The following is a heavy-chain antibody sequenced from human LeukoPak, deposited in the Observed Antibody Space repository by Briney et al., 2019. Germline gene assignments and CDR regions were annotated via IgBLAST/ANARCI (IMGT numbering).Heavy chain of an antibody. D-gene: IGHD3-22*01. CDR1: GLSVSSSGTR. CDR2: IDWDDDE. J-gene: IGHJ4*01. CDR3: ARIAGYYDSSEPFDY. Sequence: SGPALVKPTQTLTLTCTLSGLSVSSSGTRVSWIRQPPGKALESLARIDWDDDEFSTTSLKSRLTISKDTSKNQVVLTRTNMDPMDTATYYCARIAGYYDSSEPFDYWGHGTLVTVAS. V-gene: IGHV2-70*04.